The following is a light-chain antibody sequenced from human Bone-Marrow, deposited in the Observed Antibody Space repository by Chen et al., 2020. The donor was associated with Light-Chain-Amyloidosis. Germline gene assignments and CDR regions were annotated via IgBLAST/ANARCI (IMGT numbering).Light chain of an antibody. CDR3: SSFTSSSSYV. J-gene: IGLJ1*01. V-gene: IGLV2-14*03. CDR2: AVS. CDR1: SGDVGTYNY. Sequence: SALTQPASVSGSSGQSITISCTGTSGDVGTYNYVPWYQQHPGKAPKVMIYAVSNRPSGVSNRFSGSKSGNTASLTISGLQAEDEADYYCSSFTSSSSYVYGPGTKVTVL.